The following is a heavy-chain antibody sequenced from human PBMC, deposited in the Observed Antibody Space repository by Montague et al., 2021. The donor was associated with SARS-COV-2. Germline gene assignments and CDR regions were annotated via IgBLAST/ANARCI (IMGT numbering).Heavy chain of an antibody. J-gene: IGHJ4*02. CDR2: TYYRSKWYN. Sequence: CAISGDSVSSNSAAWNWIRQSPSRGLEWLGRTYYRSKWYNDYAISVKSRITINPDTSKNQFSLQLNSVTPEDTAVYYCASATYTSGCWHQFDYWGQGTLVTVSS. D-gene: IGHD6-19*01. V-gene: IGHV6-1*01. CDR3: ASATYTSGCWHQFDY. CDR1: GDSVSSNSAA.